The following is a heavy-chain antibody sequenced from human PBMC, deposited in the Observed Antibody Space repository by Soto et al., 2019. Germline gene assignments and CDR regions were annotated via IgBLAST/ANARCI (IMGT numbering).Heavy chain of an antibody. D-gene: IGHD3-3*01. Sequence: PLETLRHSYAVSGGSIRSSSGRRCVRQPPGKGLEWIGEIYHSGSTNYNPSLKSRVTISVDKSKNQFSLKLSSVTAADTAVYYCAGFVGYYDFWSGPYPTSYYYSGMDVWGQGTTVTVSS. CDR2: IYHSGST. CDR3: AGFVGYYDFWSGPYPTSYYYSGMDV. V-gene: IGHV4-4*02. J-gene: IGHJ6*02. CDR1: GGSIRSSSG.